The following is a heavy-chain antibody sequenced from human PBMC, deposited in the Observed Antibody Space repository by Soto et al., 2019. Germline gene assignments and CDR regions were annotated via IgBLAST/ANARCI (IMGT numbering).Heavy chain of an antibody. CDR1: GFTFTNYG. V-gene: IGHV3-33*01. Sequence: GGSLRLSCAASGFTFTNYGMHWVRQAPGKGLEWVAVIWYDGSNKYYADSVKGRFTIPKDNSQNTRYLQMNSLRAEDTAVYYCTRDPYGGSRYYFDSWGQGTLVTVSS. J-gene: IGHJ4*02. D-gene: IGHD1-26*01. CDR3: TRDPYGGSRYYFDS. CDR2: IWYDGSNK.